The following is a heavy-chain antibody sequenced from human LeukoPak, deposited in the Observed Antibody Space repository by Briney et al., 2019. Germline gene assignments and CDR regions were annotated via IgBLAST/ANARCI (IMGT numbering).Heavy chain of an antibody. Sequence: SETLSLTCTVSGGSISSSSYYWGWIRQPPGKGLEWIESTYYSGSTYYNPSLKSRVTISVDTSKNQFSLKLSSVTAADTAVYYCARQDPPFDPWGQGTLVTVSS. CDR1: GGSISSSSYY. J-gene: IGHJ5*02. V-gene: IGHV4-39*01. CDR2: TYYSGST. CDR3: ARQDPPFDP.